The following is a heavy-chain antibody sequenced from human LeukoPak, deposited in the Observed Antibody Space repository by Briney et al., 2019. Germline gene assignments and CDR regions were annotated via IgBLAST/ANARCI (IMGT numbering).Heavy chain of an antibody. D-gene: IGHD6-13*01. CDR2: IYRSGGT. CDR1: GFAVSNNY. J-gene: IGHJ4*02. Sequence: PGGSLRLSCAASGFAVSNNYMMWVRQAPGKGLEWVSDIYRSGGTNYADSVRGRFTISRDNSKNTLDLEMNSLRVEDTAMFYCVNGRQQLVRGVSFDYWGQGTLVTVSS. V-gene: IGHV3-66*03. CDR3: VNGRQQLVRGVSFDY.